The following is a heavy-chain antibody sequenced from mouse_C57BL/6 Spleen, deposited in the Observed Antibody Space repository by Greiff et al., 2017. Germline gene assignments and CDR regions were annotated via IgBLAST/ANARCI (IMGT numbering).Heavy chain of an antibody. J-gene: IGHJ2*01. CDR1: GYTFTSYW. CDR2: IYPGNSDT. D-gene: IGHD1-1*01. CDR3: TKGYYGSRDYLDY. Sequence: VQLQQSGTVLARPGASVKMSCKTSGYTFTSYWMHWVKQRPGQGLEWIGAIYPGNSDTSYNQKFKGKDKLTAVTSASTAYMELSSLTHESAAVYYCTKGYYGSRDYLDYWGQGTTLTVSS. V-gene: IGHV1-5*01.